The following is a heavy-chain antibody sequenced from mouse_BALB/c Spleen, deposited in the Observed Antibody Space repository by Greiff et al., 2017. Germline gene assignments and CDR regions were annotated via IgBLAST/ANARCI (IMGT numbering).Heavy chain of an antibody. CDR1: GYSITSDYA. V-gene: IGHV3-2*02. CDR2: ISYSGST. D-gene: IGHD2-1*01. Sequence: EVKVEESGPGLVKPSQSLSLTCTVTGYSITSDYAWNWIRQFPGNKLEWMGYISYSGSTSYNPSLKSRISITRDTSKNQFFLQLNSVTTEDTATYYCARSPDYGNFAYWGQGTLVTVSA. CDR3: ARSPDYGNFAY. J-gene: IGHJ3*01.